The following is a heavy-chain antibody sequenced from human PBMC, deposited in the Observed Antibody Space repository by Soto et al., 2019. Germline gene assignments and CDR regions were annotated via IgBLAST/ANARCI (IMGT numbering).Heavy chain of an antibody. Sequence: GSLRLSCAASGFTFSSYSMNWVRQAPGKGLEWVSYISSSSSTIYYADSVKGRFTISRDNAKNSLYLQMNSLRAEDTAVYYCAKGVAGNFDYWGQGTLVTVSS. CDR1: GFTFSSYS. D-gene: IGHD6-19*01. CDR3: AKGVAGNFDY. V-gene: IGHV3-48*01. J-gene: IGHJ4*02. CDR2: ISSSSSTI.